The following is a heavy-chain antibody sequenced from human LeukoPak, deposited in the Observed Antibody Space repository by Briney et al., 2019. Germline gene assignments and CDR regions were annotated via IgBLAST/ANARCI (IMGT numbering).Heavy chain of an antibody. Sequence: SETLSLTCAVYGGSFSGYYWSWIRQPPGKGLEWIGEINHSGSTNYNPSLKSRVTISVDTSKNQFSLKLSSVTAADTAVYYCARPYWGYYGSGSEDQWGQGTLVTVSS. V-gene: IGHV4-34*01. CDR2: INHSGST. CDR1: GGSFSGYY. J-gene: IGHJ4*02. D-gene: IGHD3-10*01. CDR3: ARPYWGYYGSGSEDQ.